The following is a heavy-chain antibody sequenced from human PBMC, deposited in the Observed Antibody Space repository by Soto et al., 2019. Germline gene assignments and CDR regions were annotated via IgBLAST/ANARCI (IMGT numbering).Heavy chain of an antibody. V-gene: IGHV3-74*01. CDR1: GFTFSSYW. D-gene: IGHD3-10*02. CDR3: ASDLFGEFL. CDR2: INSDGSST. J-gene: IGHJ4*02. Sequence: PGGSLRLSCAASGFTFSSYWMHWGRQAPGKGVVWVSRINSDGSSTSYADSVKGRFTISRDNAKNTLYLQMNSLRAEDTAVYYCASDLFGEFLWGQGTLVTVSS.